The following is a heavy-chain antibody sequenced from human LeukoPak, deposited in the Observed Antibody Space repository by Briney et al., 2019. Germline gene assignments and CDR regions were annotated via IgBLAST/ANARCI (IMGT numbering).Heavy chain of an antibody. V-gene: IGHV1-18*04. J-gene: IGHJ5*02. D-gene: IGHD3-10*01. CDR2: ISAYNGNT. CDR1: GYTFTGYY. CDR3: ARVSSAYGSEP. Sequence: ASVKVSCKASGYTFTGYYMHWVRQAPGQGLEWMGWISAYNGNTNYAQKLQGRVTMTTDTSTSTAYMELRSLRSDDTAVYYCARVSSAYGSEPWGQGTLVTVSS.